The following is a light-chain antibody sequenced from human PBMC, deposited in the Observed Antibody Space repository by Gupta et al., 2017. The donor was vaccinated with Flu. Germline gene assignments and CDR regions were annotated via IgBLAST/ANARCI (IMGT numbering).Light chain of an antibody. CDR3: SSYTSSSTFVM. CDR2: EVS. V-gene: IGLV2-18*02. Sequence: VTISCTGTSSDVGSYNRVSWYQQPPGTAPKLMIYEVSNRPSGVPDRFSGSKSGNTASLTISGLQAEDEADYYCSSYTSSSTFVMFGGGTKVTVL. CDR1: SSDVGSYNR. J-gene: IGLJ3*02.